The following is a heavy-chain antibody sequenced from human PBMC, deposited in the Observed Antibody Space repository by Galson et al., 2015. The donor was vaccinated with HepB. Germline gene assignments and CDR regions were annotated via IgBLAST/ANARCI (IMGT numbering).Heavy chain of an antibody. CDR1: GFSLSTSGVG. CDR2: IYWDDDK. D-gene: IGHD2-8*02. Sequence: PALVKPTQTLTLTCTFSGFSLSTSGVGVGWIRQPQGKALEWLALIYWDDDKRYSPSLKSRLTITKDTSKNQAVLTMTNMDPVDTATYYCAHLNCTGGVCYDAFDIWGQGTMVTVSS. V-gene: IGHV2-5*02. CDR3: AHLNCTGGVCYDAFDI. J-gene: IGHJ3*02.